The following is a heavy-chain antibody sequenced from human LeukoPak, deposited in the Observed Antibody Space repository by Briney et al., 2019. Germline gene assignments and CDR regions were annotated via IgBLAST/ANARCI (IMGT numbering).Heavy chain of an antibody. CDR3: ARTSHESVLYWSDP. D-gene: IGHD3-16*01. J-gene: IGHJ5*02. Sequence: ASVKVSCEASGYTFTTYGIGWVRPAPGQGLEWMGWISGYNGNTNYAQKFQGRVTMTTDTSTSTAYMELRSLRSDDTDVYYCARTSHESVLYWSDPWGQGTLMNVSS. V-gene: IGHV1-18*01. CDR1: GYTFTTYG. CDR2: ISGYNGNT.